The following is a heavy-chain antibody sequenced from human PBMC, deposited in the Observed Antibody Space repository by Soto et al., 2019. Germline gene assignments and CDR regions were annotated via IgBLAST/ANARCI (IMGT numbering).Heavy chain of an antibody. V-gene: IGHV3-7*01. CDR1: RFTFSNYW. Sequence: EVQLVESGGGLVQPGGSLRLSCAASRFTFSNYWMSWVRQAPGKGLEWVANIKQDGSERYYVDSVRGRFTISRDNAKNSLFLQMNSLRAEDTAVYYGARDDLDYWGQGSLVTVSS. CDR3: ARDDLDY. CDR2: IKQDGSER. J-gene: IGHJ4*02.